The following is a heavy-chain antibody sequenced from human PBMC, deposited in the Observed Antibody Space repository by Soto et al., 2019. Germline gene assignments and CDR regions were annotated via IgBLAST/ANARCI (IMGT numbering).Heavy chain of an antibody. Sequence: SETLSLTCTVSGGSISSYYWNWIRQSPGKELEWIGYVSFSGSTSYNPSLKSRVTISVDTSKNQFSLKLSSVTAADTAVYYCARSREMYYYDSSGYYAHWGQGTLVTAPQ. CDR1: GGSISSYY. V-gene: IGHV4-59*01. D-gene: IGHD3-22*01. J-gene: IGHJ4*02. CDR3: ARSREMYYYDSSGYYAH. CDR2: VSFSGST.